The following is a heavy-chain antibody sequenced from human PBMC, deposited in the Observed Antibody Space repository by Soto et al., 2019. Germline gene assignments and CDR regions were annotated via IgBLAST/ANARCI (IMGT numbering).Heavy chain of an antibody. CDR2: IYYSGST. CDR1: GGSISSSSYY. D-gene: IGHD3-22*01. V-gene: IGHV4-39*01. CDR3: ASLRGWVIGVY. J-gene: IGHJ4*02. Sequence: QLQLQESGPRLVKPSETLSLTCTVSGGSISSSSYYWGWIRQPPGKGLEWIGSIYYSGSTYYNPSLKSRVTISVDTSKNQFSLKLSSVTAADTAVYYCASLRGWVIGVYWGQGTLVTVSS.